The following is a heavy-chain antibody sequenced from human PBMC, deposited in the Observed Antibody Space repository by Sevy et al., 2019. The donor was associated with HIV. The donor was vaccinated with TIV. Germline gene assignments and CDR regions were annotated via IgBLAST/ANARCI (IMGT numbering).Heavy chain of an antibody. CDR3: ARDLFPNAAVAGTWFGP. V-gene: IGHV3-48*01. Sequence: GGSLRLSCAASGFTFSSYSMNWVRQAPGKGLEWVSYISCCTTAIYYSDSVKGRFTISRDNAKNSVYLQMNSLRAEDTALYYCARDLFPNAAVAGTWFGPWGHGTLVTVSS. J-gene: IGHJ5*02. CDR2: ISCCTTAI. D-gene: IGHD6-19*01. CDR1: GFTFSSYS.